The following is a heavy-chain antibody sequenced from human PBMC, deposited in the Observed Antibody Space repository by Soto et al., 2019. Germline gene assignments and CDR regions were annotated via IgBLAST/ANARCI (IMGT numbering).Heavy chain of an antibody. CDR3: ARGDGDYGRRLDP. D-gene: IGHD4-17*01. J-gene: IGHJ5*02. Sequence: EVQLVESGGGLVQPGGSLRLSCAASGFPVSTNYVSWVRQAPGKGLEWVSIIYDGGSTYYADSVKGRFTITRDNFKNMLYLQMNSQRDADTAVYYCARGDGDYGRRLDPWGQGTQVTVYS. CDR2: IYDGGST. V-gene: IGHV3-66*01. CDR1: GFPVSTNY.